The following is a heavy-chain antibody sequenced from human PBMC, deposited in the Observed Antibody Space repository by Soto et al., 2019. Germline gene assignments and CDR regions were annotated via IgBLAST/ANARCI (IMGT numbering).Heavy chain of an antibody. CDR1: GFTFSSYA. J-gene: IGHJ4*02. CDR3: AKGESYGSGSYYSVRIDY. CDR2: ISGSGGST. Sequence: GGSLRLSCAASGFTFSSYAMSWVRQAPGKGLEWVSAISGSGGSTYYAGSVKGRFTISRDNSKNTLYLQMNSLRAEDTAVYYCAKGESYGSGSYYSVRIDYWGQGTLVTVSS. D-gene: IGHD3-10*01. V-gene: IGHV3-23*01.